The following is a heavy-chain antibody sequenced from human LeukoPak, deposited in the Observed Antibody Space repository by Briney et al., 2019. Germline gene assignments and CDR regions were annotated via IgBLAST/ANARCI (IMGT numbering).Heavy chain of an antibody. CDR1: GGSISSYY. D-gene: IGHD3-22*01. CDR2: IYYSGSA. J-gene: IGHJ4*01. Sequence: PSETLSLTCTVSGGSISSYYWSWIRQPPGKGLEWIGYIYYSGSADYNPSLKSRVTMSVDTSKNQFSLKLSSATAADTAVYYCASTQYYCDSSGYYYVSHFDYWGQGILVTVSS. CDR3: ASTQYYCDSSGYYYVSHFDY. V-gene: IGHV4-59*08.